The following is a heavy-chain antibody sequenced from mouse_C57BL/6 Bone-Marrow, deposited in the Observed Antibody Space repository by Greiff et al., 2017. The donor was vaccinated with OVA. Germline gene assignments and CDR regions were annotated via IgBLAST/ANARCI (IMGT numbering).Heavy chain of an antibody. J-gene: IGHJ4*01. Sequence: QVQLQQSGAELARPGASVKLSCKASGYTFTSYGISWVKQRTGQGLEWIGEIYPRSGTTYSNEKLKGKATLTADKSSSTAYMELRSLTSEDSAFYFCARVRLRRKGNAMDYWGQGTSVTGSS. CDR1: GYTFTSYG. D-gene: IGHD2-2*01. CDR2: IYPRSGTT. V-gene: IGHV1-81*01. CDR3: ARVRLRRKGNAMDY.